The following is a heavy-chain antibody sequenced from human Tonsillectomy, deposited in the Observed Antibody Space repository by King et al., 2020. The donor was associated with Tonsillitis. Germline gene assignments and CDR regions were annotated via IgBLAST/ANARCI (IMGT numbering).Heavy chain of an antibody. Sequence: VQLVESGGGVVQPGRSLRLSCAASGCTLSSYDMHWVRQAPGKGLEWVASISPDGNNKYYADSLKGRFTISSDSSENTLYLQMNSLRPEDTAVYYCAREYGAPGTGGFDIWGQGTMVTVSS. CDR1: GCTLSSYD. V-gene: IGHV3-30*01. CDR3: AREYGAPGTGGFDI. D-gene: IGHD2-8*02. CDR2: ISPDGNNK. J-gene: IGHJ3*02.